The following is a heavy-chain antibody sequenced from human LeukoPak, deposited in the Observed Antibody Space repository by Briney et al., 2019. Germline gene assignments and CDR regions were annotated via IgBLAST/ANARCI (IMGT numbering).Heavy chain of an antibody. V-gene: IGHV1-8*01. CDR2: MNPNSGNT. D-gene: IGHD4-17*01. CDR3: AGGQSRKRAVTTTYYYYMDV. CDR1: GYTFTSYD. Sequence: ASVKVSCXASGYTFTSYDINWVRQATGQGLEWMAWMNPNSGNTGYAQKFQGRVTMTRNTSISTAYMELSSLRSEDTAVYYCAGGQSRKRAVTTTYYYYMDVWGKGTTVTVSS. J-gene: IGHJ6*03.